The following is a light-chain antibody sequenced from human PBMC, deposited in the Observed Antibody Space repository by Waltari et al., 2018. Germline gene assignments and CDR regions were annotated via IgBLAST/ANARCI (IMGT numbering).Light chain of an antibody. CDR2: KDS. J-gene: IGLJ2*01. CDR1: SLPKLY. CDR3: QSADTNFANHVV. Sequence: SYDLTQPPSVSVSPGQTARITCSGDSLPKLYSYWYQQKPGQAPVLLIYKDSERPSGIPERFSGSSEGTTATLTISGVQAEDEADYYCQSADTNFANHVVFGGGTQLTVL. V-gene: IGLV3-25*03.